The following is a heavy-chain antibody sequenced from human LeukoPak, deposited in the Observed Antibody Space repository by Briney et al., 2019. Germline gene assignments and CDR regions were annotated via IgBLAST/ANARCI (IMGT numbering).Heavy chain of an antibody. V-gene: IGHV5-51*01. J-gene: IGHJ6*02. D-gene: IGHD6-13*01. CDR2: IYPGDSDT. CDR3: ARLPIAAAVYYYGMDV. Sequence: GESLKISCKGSGYSFTSYWIGWVRQMPGKGLEWMGIIYPGDSDTRHSPSFQGQVTISADKSISTAYLQWSSLKASDTAMYYCARLPIAAAVYYYGMDVWGQGTTVTVSS. CDR1: GYSFTSYW.